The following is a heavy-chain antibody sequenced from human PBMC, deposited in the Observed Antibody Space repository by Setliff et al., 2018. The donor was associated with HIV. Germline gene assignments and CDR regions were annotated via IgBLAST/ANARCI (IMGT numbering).Heavy chain of an antibody. D-gene: IGHD3-22*01. CDR2: IIPIFGTT. J-gene: IGHJ6*03. Sequence: SVKVSCKASGGTFSSYPISWVRQAPGQGLEWMGGIIPIFGTTHYAQKFQGIVTVTADESTSTAYMQLSSLRSDDTAVYYCARGRNYDSSGYGDYYYYMDVWGKGTTVTVSS. CDR3: ARGRNYDSSGYGDYYYYMDV. V-gene: IGHV1-69*13. CDR1: GGTFSSYP.